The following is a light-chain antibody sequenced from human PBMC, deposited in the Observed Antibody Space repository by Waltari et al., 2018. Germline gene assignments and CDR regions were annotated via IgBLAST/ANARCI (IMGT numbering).Light chain of an antibody. J-gene: IGKJ3*01. V-gene: IGKV1-39*01. CDR2: AAS. Sequence: DTQMTQSPSSLSASIGDRVIITCRASQSISRYLSWYQQIPGKAPKVLIYAASSLQSGVPSRFSGSGSGTDFTLTISSLQPEDFATYYCQQSYSSPLTFGPGTKVDIK. CDR3: QQSYSSPLT. CDR1: QSISRY.